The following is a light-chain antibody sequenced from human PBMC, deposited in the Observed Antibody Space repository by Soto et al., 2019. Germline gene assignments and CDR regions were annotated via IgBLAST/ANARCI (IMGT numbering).Light chain of an antibody. CDR2: DVS. CDR3: CSYAGSYTYV. V-gene: IGLV2-11*01. CDR1: SSDVGGYNY. J-gene: IGLJ1*01. Sequence: QSALTQPRSVSGSPGQSVTISCTGTSSDVGGYNYVSWYQQHPGKAPKLMIYDVSKRPSGVSDRFSGSKSGNTASLIISGLQAEDEADYYCCSYAGSYTYVFGSGTKVTVL.